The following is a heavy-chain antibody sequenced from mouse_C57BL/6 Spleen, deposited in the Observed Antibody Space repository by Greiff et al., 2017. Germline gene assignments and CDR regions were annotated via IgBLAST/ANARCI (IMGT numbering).Heavy chain of an antibody. J-gene: IGHJ1*03. CDR2: IYPGDGDT. V-gene: IGHV1-82*01. D-gene: IGHD2-1*01. CDR1: GYAFSSSW. CDR3: ARSRGNYVSDWYFDV. Sequence: QVQLQQSGPELVKPGASVKISCKASGYAFSSSWMNWVKQRPGKGLEWIGRIYPGDGDTNYNGKFKGKATLTADKSSSTAYMQLSSLTSEDSAVYVCARSRGNYVSDWYFDVWGTGTTVTVSS.